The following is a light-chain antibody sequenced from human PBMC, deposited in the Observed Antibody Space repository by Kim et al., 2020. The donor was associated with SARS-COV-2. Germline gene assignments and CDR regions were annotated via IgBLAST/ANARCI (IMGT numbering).Light chain of an antibody. J-gene: IGKJ4*01. CDR1: QTGLHTPNNKNS. V-gene: IGKV4-1*01. CDR3: QQYYANPLT. Sequence: ATINCKSSQTGLHTPNNKNSLAWYQQKPGQPPQLLMYWASTRVSGVPDRIRGSGSGTDFTLTLSSLQAEDVAVYYCQQYYANPLTFGGGTKVDIK. CDR2: WAS.